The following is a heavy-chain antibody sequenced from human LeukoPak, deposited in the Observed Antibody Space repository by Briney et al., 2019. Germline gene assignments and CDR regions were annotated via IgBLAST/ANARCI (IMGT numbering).Heavy chain of an antibody. V-gene: IGHV3-73*01. CDR3: ARPSQYGSGTDYYFDS. Sequence: GGSLRLSCAASGFMFSGSPMHWVRQASGKGLEWVGHIRSKANNYATIYAASVKGRFTISRDDSKNTAYLQMNSLKTEDTAVYYCARPSQYGSGTDYYFDSWGQGTLVTVSS. CDR1: GFMFSGSP. J-gene: IGHJ4*02. CDR2: IRSKANNYAT. D-gene: IGHD3-10*01.